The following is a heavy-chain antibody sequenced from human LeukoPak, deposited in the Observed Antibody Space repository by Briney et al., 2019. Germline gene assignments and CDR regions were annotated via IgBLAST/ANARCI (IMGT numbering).Heavy chain of an antibody. Sequence: SETLSLTCTVSCGSISSSSYYWGWIRQPPGKGLEWIGSIYYSGSTYYNPSLKSRVTISGDTSKNQFSLKLSSVTAADTAVYYCAHYCSGGSCYSSRGAFDIWGQGTMVTVSS. D-gene: IGHD2-15*01. J-gene: IGHJ3*02. CDR3: AHYCSGGSCYSSRGAFDI. CDR1: CGSISSSSYY. CDR2: IYYSGST. V-gene: IGHV4-39*01.